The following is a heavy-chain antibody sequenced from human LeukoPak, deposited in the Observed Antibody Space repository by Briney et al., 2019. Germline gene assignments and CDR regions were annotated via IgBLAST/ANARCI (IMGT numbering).Heavy chain of an antibody. Sequence: SETLSLTCAVYGGSFSGYYWSWIRQPPGKGLEWIGEINHSGSTNYNPSLKSRVTISVDTSKNQFSLKLSSVTAADTAVYYCARRSRQRAVVPAATFDYWGQGTLVTVSS. V-gene: IGHV4-34*01. D-gene: IGHD2-2*01. J-gene: IGHJ4*02. CDR2: INHSGST. CDR3: ARRSRQRAVVPAATFDY. CDR1: GGSFSGYY.